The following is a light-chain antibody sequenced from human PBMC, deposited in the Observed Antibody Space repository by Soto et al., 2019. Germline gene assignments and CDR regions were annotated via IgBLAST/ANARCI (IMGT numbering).Light chain of an antibody. V-gene: IGKV3-11*01. CDR1: HSVTTH. CDR2: DAS. Sequence: EIVLTQSPDTLSLCPEERGTLSCWASHSVTTHLACFQQRPGQTPRLLIYDASTRAPGIPARFSGRGSGADFTLTISSLEPEDFAVYYCHQRSDSITFGQGTRLENK. CDR3: HQRSDSIT. J-gene: IGKJ5*01.